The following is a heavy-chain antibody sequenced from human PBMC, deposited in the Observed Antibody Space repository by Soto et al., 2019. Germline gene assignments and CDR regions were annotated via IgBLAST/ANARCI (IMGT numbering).Heavy chain of an antibody. Sequence: EVQLVESGGGLVQPGGSLRLSCAASGFTFSLYSMSWVRQAPGKGLEWVSYISRSSTGIHYADSVKGRFTISRDDATNFNAPENKSLRGGGTAVYYCAKAVTWGLDVWGQGTTVSISS. D-gene: IGHD3-10*01. CDR2: ISRSSTGI. CDR1: GFTFSLYS. V-gene: IGHV3-48*01. CDR3: AKAVTWGLDV. J-gene: IGHJ6*02.